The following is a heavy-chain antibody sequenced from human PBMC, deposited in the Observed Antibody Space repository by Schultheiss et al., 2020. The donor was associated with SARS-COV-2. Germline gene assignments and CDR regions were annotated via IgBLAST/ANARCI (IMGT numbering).Heavy chain of an antibody. CDR2: ISGSGGST. CDR3: ARDPATDWYFDL. CDR1: GFTFSSYA. J-gene: IGHJ2*01. Sequence: GGSLRLSCAASGFTFSSYAMSWVRQAPGKGLEWVSAISGSGGSTYYADSVKGRFTISRDNAKNSLYLQMNSLRAEDTAVYYCARDPATDWYFDLWGRGTLVTVSS. V-gene: IGHV3-23*01.